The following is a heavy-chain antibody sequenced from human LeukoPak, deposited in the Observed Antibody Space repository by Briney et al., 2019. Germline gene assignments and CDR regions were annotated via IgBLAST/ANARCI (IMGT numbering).Heavy chain of an antibody. V-gene: IGHV1-2*02. CDR3: ARDHYSFDY. Sequence: ASVKVSCKASGYTFTSYGISWVRQAPGQGLEWMGWINPNSGGTNYAQKFQGRVTMTRDTSISTAYMELSRLRSDDTAVYYCARDHYSFDYWGQGTLVTVSS. CDR1: GYTFTSYG. CDR2: INPNSGGT. J-gene: IGHJ4*02. D-gene: IGHD3-10*01.